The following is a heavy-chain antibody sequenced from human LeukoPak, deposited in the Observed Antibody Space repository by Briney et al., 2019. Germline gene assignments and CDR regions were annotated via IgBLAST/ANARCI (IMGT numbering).Heavy chain of an antibody. V-gene: IGHV4-59*01. CDR2: FHDSEST. D-gene: IGHD6-6*01. CDR3: AREGAYSNSNWFDP. CDR1: GGSISSYY. J-gene: IGHJ5*02. Sequence: SETLSLTCTVSGGSISSYYWSWIRQPPGKGLEWIGFFHDSESTNYNPSLKSRVSISVDTSKSQVSLRLSSVTAADTAVYYCAREGAYSNSNWFDPWGQGTLVTVSS.